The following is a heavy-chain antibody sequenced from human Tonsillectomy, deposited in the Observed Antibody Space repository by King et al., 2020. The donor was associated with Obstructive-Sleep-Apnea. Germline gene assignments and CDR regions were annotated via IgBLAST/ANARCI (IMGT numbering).Heavy chain of an antibody. CDR2: IYYSGGT. CDR3: ARQAYCGGDCYQARGFDP. D-gene: IGHD2-21*02. V-gene: IGHV4-59*01. CDR1: GGSISSYY. J-gene: IGHJ5*02. Sequence: VQLQESGPGLVKPSETLSLTCTVSGGSISSYYWSWIRKPPGKGLGWIGYIYYSGGTNYNPSLRSRVTISVDTSKNQFSLKRSSVTAADTAVYYCARQAYCGGDCYQARGFDPWGQGTLVTVSS.